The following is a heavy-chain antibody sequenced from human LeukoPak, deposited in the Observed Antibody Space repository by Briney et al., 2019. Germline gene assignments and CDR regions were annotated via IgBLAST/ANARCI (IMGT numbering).Heavy chain of an antibody. CDR1: GGSFSGYY. Sequence: SETLSLTCAVYGGSFSGYYWRWIRQPPGKGLEWIGEINHSGSTNYNPSLKSRVTRSVDTSKNQFSLKLSSVTAADTAVYYCARPGQSSPLYYFDYWGQGTLVTVSS. J-gene: IGHJ4*02. D-gene: IGHD6-6*01. CDR2: INHSGST. V-gene: IGHV4-34*01. CDR3: ARPGQSSPLYYFDY.